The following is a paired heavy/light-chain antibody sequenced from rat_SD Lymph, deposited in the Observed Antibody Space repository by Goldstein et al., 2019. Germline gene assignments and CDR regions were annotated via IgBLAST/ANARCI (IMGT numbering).Light chain of an antibody. V-gene: IGKV1S21*01. J-gene: IGKJ2-3*01. CDR3: GQGTQYPYT. CDR2: KVS. Sequence: DVVMTQTPVSLSVSLGGQVSISCRSSQSLVHNNGNTYLSWYLQKPGQSPQLLIYKVSNRFSGISDRFSGSGSGTDFTLKISRVEPDDLGVYYCGQGTQYPYTFGAGTKLELK. CDR1: QSLVHNNGNTY.
Heavy chain of an antibody. CDR1: GFTFSNYG. Sequence: EVQLVESGGGLVQPGRSLKLSCLASGFTFSNYGMNWIRQAPGKGLEWVASISSSSSYIYYADTVKGRFTISRDNAKNTLYLQMTSLRSEDTALYYCARLPYYYSGDRGYFDYWGQGVMVTVSS. CDR2: ISSSSSYI. CDR3: ARLPYYYSGDRGYFDY. J-gene: IGHJ2*01. D-gene: IGHD1-1*01. V-gene: IGHV5-34*01.